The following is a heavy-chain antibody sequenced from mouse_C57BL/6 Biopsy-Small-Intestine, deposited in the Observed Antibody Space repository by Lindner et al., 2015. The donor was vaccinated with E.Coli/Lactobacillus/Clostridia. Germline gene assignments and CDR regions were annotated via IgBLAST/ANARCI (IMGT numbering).Heavy chain of an antibody. J-gene: IGHJ2*01. CDR1: DYRFTSYY. V-gene: IGHV1-66*01. D-gene: IGHD2-1*01. CDR2: IYPGSGNT. CDR3: TREGNSAFDY. Sequence: VQLQESGPELVEPGASVKMSCKASDYRFTSYYIHWVRQRPGQGLEWIGWIYPGSGNTKYNEKFEGKATLTADTSSSTAYMQLSSLTSEDSAVYYCTREGNSAFDYWGQGTTLTVSS.